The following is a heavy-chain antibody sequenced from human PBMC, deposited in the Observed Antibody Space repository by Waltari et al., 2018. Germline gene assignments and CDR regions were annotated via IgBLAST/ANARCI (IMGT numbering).Heavy chain of an antibody. J-gene: IGHJ6*02. CDR2: INHSGSR. CDR3: VRLEDCTGPGGNCYSGDSFALDV. D-gene: IGHD2-8*02. Sequence: QVQLQQWGAGLLQPSETLSLTCAVYGGSFSGYYWGWIRQPPGRGLEWIGEINHSGSRNYNPSLRSRVVRFVDTSKSQFSLKLNSVTAADTSVYYCVRLEDCTGPGGNCYSGDSFALDVWGQGTTVTVSS. V-gene: IGHV4-34*02. CDR1: GGSFSGYY.